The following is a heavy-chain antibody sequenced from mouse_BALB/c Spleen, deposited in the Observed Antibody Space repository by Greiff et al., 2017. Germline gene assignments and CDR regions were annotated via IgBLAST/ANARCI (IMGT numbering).Heavy chain of an antibody. V-gene: IGHV3-6*02. Sequence: EVKLMESGPGLVKPSQSLSLTCSVTGYSITSGYYWNWIRQFPGNKLEWMGYISYDGSNNYNPSLKNRISITRDTSKNQFFLKLNSVTTEDTATYYCARPAYYRYDGFAYWGQGTLVTVSA. CDR3: ARPAYYRYDGFAY. CDR1: GYSITSGYY. D-gene: IGHD2-14*01. J-gene: IGHJ3*01. CDR2: ISYDGSN.